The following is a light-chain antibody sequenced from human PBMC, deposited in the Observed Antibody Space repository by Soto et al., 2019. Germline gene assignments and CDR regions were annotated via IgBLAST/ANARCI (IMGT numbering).Light chain of an antibody. Sequence: EIVLQQSPGTLSLSPGASATLSCRASQSVSSSYLAWYQQKPGQAPRVLIYGASSRATGIPDRFSGSGSGTDFTLTISRLEPEEFAVYYCQQYHNSPITVGHGTKVDIK. V-gene: IGKV3-20*01. CDR1: QSVSSSY. CDR2: GAS. J-gene: IGKJ1*01. CDR3: QQYHNSPIT.